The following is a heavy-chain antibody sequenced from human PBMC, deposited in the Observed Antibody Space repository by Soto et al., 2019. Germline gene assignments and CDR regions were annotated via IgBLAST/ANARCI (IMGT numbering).Heavy chain of an antibody. Sequence: GASVKVSCKASGYTFTYYGISWVRQAPGQGLEWMGWISAYNGNTDYAQNLQGRVTMTTDTSTSTVYMELRSLTFDDTAVYCCARGGHKFLPPYNWFDPWGQGTLVTVSS. CDR2: ISAYNGNT. CDR3: ARGGHKFLPPYNWFDP. V-gene: IGHV1-18*01. J-gene: IGHJ5*02. CDR1: GYTFTYYG. D-gene: IGHD2-21*01.